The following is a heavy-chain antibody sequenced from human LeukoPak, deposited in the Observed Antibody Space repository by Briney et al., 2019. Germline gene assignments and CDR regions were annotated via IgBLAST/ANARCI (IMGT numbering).Heavy chain of an antibody. CDR2: ISGSGGST. Sequence: GGSLRLSCAASGFTFSSYAMSWVRQAPGRGLEWVSAISGSGGSTYYADSVKGRFTISRDNSKNTLYLQMNSLRAEDTAVYYCAKXGISSNNKFMDVWGQGTTVTVSS. J-gene: IGHJ6*02. CDR3: AKXGISSNNKFMDV. V-gene: IGHV3-23*01. D-gene: IGHD2-2*01. CDR1: GFTFSSYA.